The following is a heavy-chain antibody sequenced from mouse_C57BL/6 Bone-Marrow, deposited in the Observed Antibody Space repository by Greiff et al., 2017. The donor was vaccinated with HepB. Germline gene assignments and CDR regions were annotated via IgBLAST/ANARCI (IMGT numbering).Heavy chain of an antibody. CDR3: TSRRGGAMDY. CDR1: GFNIKDDY. CDR2: IDPENGDT. Sequence: EVQLQESGAELVRPGASVKLSCTASGFNIKDDYMHWVKQRPEQGLEWIGWIDPENGDTEYASKFQGKATITADTSSNTAYLQLSSLTSEDTAVYYCTSRRGGAMDYWGQGTSVTVSS. J-gene: IGHJ4*01. V-gene: IGHV14-4*01.